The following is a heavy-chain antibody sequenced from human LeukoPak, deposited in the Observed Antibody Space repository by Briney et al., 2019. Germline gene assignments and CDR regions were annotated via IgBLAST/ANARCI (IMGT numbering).Heavy chain of an antibody. Sequence: SETLSLTCSVSGGSMSNYYWNWVRQPAGKGLEWIGLIHTSGSSNYHPSLKSRVTMSVETSKNRVTLRLISVTAADTAIYYCAGRSTGVRGVNGWFDPWGQGTLVIVSS. CDR1: GGSMSNYY. CDR2: IHTSGSS. CDR3: AGRSTGVRGVNGWFDP. J-gene: IGHJ5*02. D-gene: IGHD3-10*01. V-gene: IGHV4-4*07.